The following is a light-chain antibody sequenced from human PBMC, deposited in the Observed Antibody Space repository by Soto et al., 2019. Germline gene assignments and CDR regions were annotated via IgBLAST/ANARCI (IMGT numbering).Light chain of an antibody. V-gene: IGLV2-23*02. CDR2: EVT. Sequence: QSVLTQPASVSGSPGQSITISCTGTSSDIGSYDLVSWYQQHPGTAPKLIIYEVTKRPSGVSTRFSGSKSGNTASQTISGLQAVDEADYYCCSFADFTYVFGTGTKLTVL. CDR1: SSDIGSYDL. CDR3: CSFADFTYV. J-gene: IGLJ1*01.